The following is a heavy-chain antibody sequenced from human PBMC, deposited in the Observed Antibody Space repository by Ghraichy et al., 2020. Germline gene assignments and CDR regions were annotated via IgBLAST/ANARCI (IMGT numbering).Heavy chain of an antibody. V-gene: IGHV4-59*08. CDR3: ARVGHDFWSGYFNFDY. D-gene: IGHD3-3*01. CDR2: IYYSGST. Sequence: SETLSLTCTVSGGSISSYYWSWIRQPPGKGLEWIGYIYYSGSTNYNPSLKSRVTISVDTSKNQFSLKLSSVTAADTAVYYCARVGHDFWSGYFNFDYWGQGTLVTVSS. CDR1: GGSISSYY. J-gene: IGHJ4*02.